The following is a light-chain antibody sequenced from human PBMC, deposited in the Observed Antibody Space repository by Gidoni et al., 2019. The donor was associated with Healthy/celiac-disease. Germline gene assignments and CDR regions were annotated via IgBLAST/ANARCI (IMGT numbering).Light chain of an antibody. V-gene: IGKV3-15*01. J-gene: IGKJ1*01. CDR2: GSS. CDR1: QSVSSN. CDR3: QQYNNWPET. Sequence: DIVMTQSPATLSVSPGERATLSCRASQSVSSNLAWYQQKPGQAPRLLIYGSSTRATGIPARFSGSGSGTEFTLTISSLQSEDFAVYYCQQYNNWPETFXXXTKVEIK.